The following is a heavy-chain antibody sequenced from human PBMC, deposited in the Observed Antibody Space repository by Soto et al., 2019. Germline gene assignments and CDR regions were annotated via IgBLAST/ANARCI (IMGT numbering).Heavy chain of an antibody. CDR1: GFTFSTYW. D-gene: IGHD5-18*01. V-gene: IGHV3-7*03. CDR2: IKHDGSEK. J-gene: IGHJ4*02. CDR3: ARVGGYSYGRIDS. Sequence: EVQLVESGGGLVLPGGTLRLSCAASGFTFSTYWMTWVRQAPGGGLEWVANIKHDGSEKYYLDSVRGRFTVSRDNARRSLSRRMNSLSGIDTAVYYCARVGGYSYGRIDSWGQGTLVSVS.